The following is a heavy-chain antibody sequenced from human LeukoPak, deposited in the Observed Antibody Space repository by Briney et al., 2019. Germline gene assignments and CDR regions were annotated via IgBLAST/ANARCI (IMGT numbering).Heavy chain of an antibody. CDR1: GFTFSSYG. CDR2: IWYDGSNK. CDR3: ARDWNTAMADP. J-gene: IGHJ5*02. V-gene: IGHV3-33*01. D-gene: IGHD5-18*01. Sequence: PGGSLRLSCAASGFTFSSYGTHRVRQAPGKGLEWVAVIWYDGSNKYYADSVKGRFTISRDNSKNTLYLQMNSLRAEDTAVYYCARDWNTAMADPWGQGTLVTVSS.